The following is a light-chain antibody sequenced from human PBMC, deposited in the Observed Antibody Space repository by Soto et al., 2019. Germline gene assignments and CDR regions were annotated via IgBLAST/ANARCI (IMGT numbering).Light chain of an antibody. CDR3: SSYTTRSTLV. CDR1: SSDVGAYDF. V-gene: IGLV2-14*01. Sequence: QSALTQPASVSGSPGQSITISCTGTSSDVGAYDFVSWYQHSPGKAPKLVTFDVTHRPPGISDRFSGSKSANTASLTISGLQAADEAFYSCSSYTTRSTLVFGGGTKLTVL. J-gene: IGLJ2*01. CDR2: DVT.